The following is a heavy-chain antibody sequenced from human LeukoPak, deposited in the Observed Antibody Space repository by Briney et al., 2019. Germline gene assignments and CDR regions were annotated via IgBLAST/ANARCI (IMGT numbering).Heavy chain of an antibody. CDR2: IHYSGST. CDR1: GGSISSNDYY. Sequence: SETLSLTCAVSGGSISSNDYYWGWIRQPPGKGLEWIGSIHYSGSTHYTPSLKSRVTISIDTSRNQFSLKLSSVTAADTAAFYCGRRGNGGEIDYWGQGTLVSVSS. J-gene: IGHJ4*02. D-gene: IGHD2-8*01. V-gene: IGHV4-39*01. CDR3: GRRGNGGEIDY.